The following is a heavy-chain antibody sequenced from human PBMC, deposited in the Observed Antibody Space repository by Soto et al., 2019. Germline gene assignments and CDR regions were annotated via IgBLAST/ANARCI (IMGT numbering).Heavy chain of an antibody. V-gene: IGHV6-1*01. Sequence: PSQTLSLTCAISGDSVSRDTGAWNWIRQSPSRGLEWLGGTYYRSKWFNDYALSVKSRMTINPDTSKNQFSLQLNSVTPEDTAVYYCSRDRAEAGTYYYGMDVWGQGTTVTVSS. J-gene: IGHJ6*02. D-gene: IGHD6-19*01. CDR3: SRDRAEAGTYYYGMDV. CDR2: TYYRSKWFN. CDR1: GDSVSRDTGA.